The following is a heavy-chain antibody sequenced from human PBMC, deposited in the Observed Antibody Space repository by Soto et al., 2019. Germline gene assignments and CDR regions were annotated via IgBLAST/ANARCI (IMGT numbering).Heavy chain of an antibody. J-gene: IGHJ3*02. D-gene: IGHD2-2*01. V-gene: IGHV4-31*03. CDR3: ARGGVVVQAATILGAFDI. Sequence: PSETLSLTCTVSGGSISSGGYYWSWVRQHPGKGLEWIGYIYYSGSTYYNPSLKSRVTISVDTSKNQFSLKLSSVTAADTAVYYCARGGVVVQAATILGAFDIWGQGTMVTVSS. CDR1: GGSISSGGYY. CDR2: IYYSGST.